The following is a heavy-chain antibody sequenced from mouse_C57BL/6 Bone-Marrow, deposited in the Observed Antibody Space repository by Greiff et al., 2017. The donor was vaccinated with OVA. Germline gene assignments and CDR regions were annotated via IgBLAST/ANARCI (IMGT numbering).Heavy chain of an antibody. CDR3: ARSGGYGSSYWYFDV. J-gene: IGHJ1*03. Sequence: QVQLQQSGAELVRPGTSVKMSCKASGYTFTNYWIGWAKQRPGHGLEWIGDIYPGGGYTNYNEKFKDKATLTADKSSSTAYMQFSSLTSEDSAIYYCARSGGYGSSYWYFDVWGTGTTVTVSS. CDR1: GYTFTNYW. CDR2: IYPGGGYT. V-gene: IGHV1-63*01. D-gene: IGHD1-1*01.